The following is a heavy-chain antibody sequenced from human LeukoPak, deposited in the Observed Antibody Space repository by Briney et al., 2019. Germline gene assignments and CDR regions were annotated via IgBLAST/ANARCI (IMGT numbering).Heavy chain of an antibody. CDR2: ISSSGSTR. J-gene: IGHJ5*02. D-gene: IGHD6-13*01. V-gene: IGHV3-11*04. Sequence: PGGSLRLSCTASEFTFSDYYMGWIRQAPGKGLEWVSYISSSGSTRYYADSVKGRFTISRDNAKNSLYLQMNSLRAEDTAVYYCARDPTAAGANWFDPWGQGTLVTVSS. CDR1: EFTFSDYY. CDR3: ARDPTAAGANWFDP.